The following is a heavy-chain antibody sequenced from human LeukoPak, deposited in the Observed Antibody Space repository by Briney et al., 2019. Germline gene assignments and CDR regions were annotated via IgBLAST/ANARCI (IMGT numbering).Heavy chain of an antibody. Sequence: SETLSLTCAVYGGSFSCYYWRWIRPPPGKGLEWIGEINHSGSTNYNPSLKTRVTISVDTSKNQFSLKLSSVTAADTAVYYCARTETYYYDSSGYYLYDYWGQGTLVTVSS. CDR2: INHSGST. D-gene: IGHD3-22*01. CDR3: ARTETYYYDSSGYYLYDY. J-gene: IGHJ4*02. CDR1: GGSFSCYY. V-gene: IGHV4-34*01.